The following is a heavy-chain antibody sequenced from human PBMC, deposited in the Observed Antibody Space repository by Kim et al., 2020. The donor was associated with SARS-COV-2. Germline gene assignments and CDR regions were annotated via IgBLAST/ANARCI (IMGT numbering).Heavy chain of an antibody. CDR2: IYYSGST. V-gene: IGHV4-39*01. Sequence: SETLSLTCTVSGGSISSSSYYWGWIRQPPGKGLEWIGSIYYSGSTYYNPSLKSRVTISVDTSKNQFSLKLSSVTAADTAVYYCARQSDAYKFWSGYYDLPPGHFDYWGQGTLVTVSS. CDR3: ARQSDAYKFWSGYYDLPPGHFDY. CDR1: GGSISSSSYY. J-gene: IGHJ4*02. D-gene: IGHD3-3*01.